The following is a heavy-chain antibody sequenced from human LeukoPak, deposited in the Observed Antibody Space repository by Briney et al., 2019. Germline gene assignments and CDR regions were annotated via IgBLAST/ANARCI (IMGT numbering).Heavy chain of an antibody. Sequence: GGSLRLSCAASGFTFSSYAMSWVRQAPGKGLEWVSAISGSGGSTYYADSVKVRFTISRDNSKNTLYLQMNSLRAEDTAVYYCAKDLSGYGLYYFDYWGQGTLVTVSS. CDR2: ISGSGGST. CDR1: GFTFSSYA. J-gene: IGHJ4*02. CDR3: AKDLSGYGLYYFDY. V-gene: IGHV3-23*01. D-gene: IGHD5-12*01.